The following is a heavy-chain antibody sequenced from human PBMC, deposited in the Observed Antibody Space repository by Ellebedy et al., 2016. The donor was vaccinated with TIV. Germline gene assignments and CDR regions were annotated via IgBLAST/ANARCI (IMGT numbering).Heavy chain of an antibody. CDR2: ISASGGSI. CDR3: ASSRYHYYLGSTIFAY. V-gene: IGHV3-23*01. Sequence: GESLKISCSASGFTFNNYAMTWVRQTPKKGLEWVSGISASGGSIYYADSVKGRFTISRDNSRNTLYLQMNSLRAEDTAVYYCASSRYHYYLGSTIFAYWGQGILVTVSS. CDR1: GFTFNNYA. J-gene: IGHJ4*02. D-gene: IGHD3/OR15-3a*01.